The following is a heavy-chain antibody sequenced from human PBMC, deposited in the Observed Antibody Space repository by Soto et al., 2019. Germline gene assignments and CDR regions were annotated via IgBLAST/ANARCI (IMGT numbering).Heavy chain of an antibody. J-gene: IGHJ6*02. Sequence: QVQLQESGPGLVKPSQTLSLTCTVSGGSISSGGYYWSWIREHPGKVLEWIGYIYYSGSAYSNPSLKSRVTLSVDTAKNQFSRKLSSVTAADTAVYYCARVTNYYYGMDVWGQGTTVTVSS. CDR1: GGSISSGGYY. V-gene: IGHV4-31*03. CDR2: IYYSGSA. CDR3: ARVTNYYYGMDV.